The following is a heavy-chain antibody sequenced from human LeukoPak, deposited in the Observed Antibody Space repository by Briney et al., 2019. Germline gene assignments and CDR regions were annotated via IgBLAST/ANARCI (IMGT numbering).Heavy chain of an antibody. V-gene: IGHV1-18*01. CDR1: GYTFTSYG. D-gene: IGHD2-15*01. CDR3: ARNIVVVVAANSDYYMDV. Sequence: ASVKVSCKASGYTFTSYGISWVRQAPGQGLEWMGWISAYNGNTSYAQKLQGRVTMTTDTSTSTAYTELRSLRSDDTAVYYCARNIVVVVAANSDYYMDVWGKGTTVTVSS. J-gene: IGHJ6*03. CDR2: ISAYNGNT.